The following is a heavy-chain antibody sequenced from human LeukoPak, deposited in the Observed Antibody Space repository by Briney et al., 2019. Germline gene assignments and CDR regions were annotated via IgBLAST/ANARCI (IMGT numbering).Heavy chain of an antibody. CDR1: GFTFSSYA. CDR2: ISGSGANT. V-gene: IGHV3-23*01. CDR3: AKGRIYGYVLNWFDP. J-gene: IGHJ5*02. Sequence: PGGSLRLSCTASGFTFSSYAMIWVRQAPGKGLEWVSIISGSGANTYYADSVKGRFTISRDNSNNTLYLQMSSLRADDTAVYYCAKGRIYGYVLNWFDPWGQGTQVTVSS. D-gene: IGHD5-18*01.